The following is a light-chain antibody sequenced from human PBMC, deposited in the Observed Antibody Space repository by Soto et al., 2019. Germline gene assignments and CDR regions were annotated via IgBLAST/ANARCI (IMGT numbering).Light chain of an antibody. Sequence: QSVLTQPPSASGTPGQRVTFSCSGSGSNIGSNPVNWYQHLPGAAPRLLIYETDRRSSGVPDRFSASKSGTSASLAISGLTSEDEADYYCEAWDETLDGLYVFGTGTKLTVL. CDR3: EAWDETLDGLYV. V-gene: IGLV1-44*01. CDR1: GSNIGSNP. CDR2: ETD. J-gene: IGLJ1*01.